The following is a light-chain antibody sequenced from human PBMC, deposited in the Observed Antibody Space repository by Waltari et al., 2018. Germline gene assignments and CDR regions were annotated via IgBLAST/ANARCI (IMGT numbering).Light chain of an antibody. Sequence: QSALTQPPSASGSPGQSVTISCTGTSSDVGGYHYVSWYQQHPGKAPKLMIYEVSKRPSGVPDRFSGSKSGNTASLTLSGLQAEDEADYYCSSYAGSNNYVFGTGTKVTVL. CDR3: SSYAGSNNYV. J-gene: IGLJ1*01. V-gene: IGLV2-8*01. CDR1: SSDVGGYHY. CDR2: EVS.